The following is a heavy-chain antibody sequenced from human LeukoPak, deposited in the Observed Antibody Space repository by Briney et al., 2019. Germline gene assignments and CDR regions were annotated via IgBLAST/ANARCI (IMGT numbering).Heavy chain of an antibody. Sequence: PSQTLSLTCTVSGGSISSSGYYWGWIRQSPGQGLEWIGSIYSSVSTYYNPSLKSRVTISIDTSKNQLSLKRSSVTAANTALYFCASNEWPEYYFDYWGQGTLVTVSS. CDR2: IYSSVST. D-gene: IGHD3-3*01. CDR1: GGSISSSGYY. J-gene: IGHJ4*02. CDR3: ASNEWPEYYFDY. V-gene: IGHV4-39*01.